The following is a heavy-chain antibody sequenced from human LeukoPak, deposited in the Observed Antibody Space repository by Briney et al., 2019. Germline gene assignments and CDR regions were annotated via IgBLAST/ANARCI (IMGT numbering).Heavy chain of an antibody. CDR1: GFTFSSYG. CDR3: ASVYCGGDCLIDY. J-gene: IGHJ4*02. CDR2: IWYDGSNK. V-gene: IGHV3-33*01. Sequence: GGSLRLSCAASGFTFSSYGMHWVRQAPGKGLEWVAVIWYDGSNKYYADSVKGRFTISRDNSKNTLYLQMNSLRAEDTAVYYCASVYCGGDCLIDYWGQGTLVTVSS. D-gene: IGHD2-21*02.